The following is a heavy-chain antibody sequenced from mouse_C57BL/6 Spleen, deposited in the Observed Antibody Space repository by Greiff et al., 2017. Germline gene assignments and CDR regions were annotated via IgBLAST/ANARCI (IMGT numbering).Heavy chain of an antibody. Sequence: EVQLQQSVAELVRPGASVKLSCTASGFNIKNTYMHWVKQRPEQGLEWIGMIDPANGNTKYDPKFQGKATITADTSSNTAYLRLSSLTSEDTAIYYCARVPSSGGYSGAMDYWGQGTSVTVSS. V-gene: IGHV14-3*01. D-gene: IGHD3-1*01. CDR3: ARVPSSGGYSGAMDY. J-gene: IGHJ4*01. CDR2: IDPANGNT. CDR1: GFNIKNTY.